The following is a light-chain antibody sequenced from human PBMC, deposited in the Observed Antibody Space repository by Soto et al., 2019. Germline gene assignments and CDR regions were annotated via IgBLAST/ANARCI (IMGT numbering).Light chain of an antibody. CDR1: ISDVGGYNF. Sequence: QSALTQPASVSGSPGQSITISCTGTISDVGGYNFVSWYQQYPGKAPKLMICDVSNRPSGVSNRFSGSKSGNTASLTISGLQAEDEADYYCSSLTGSNYVFGTGTKLT. CDR2: DVS. V-gene: IGLV2-14*03. J-gene: IGLJ1*01. CDR3: SSLTGSNYV.